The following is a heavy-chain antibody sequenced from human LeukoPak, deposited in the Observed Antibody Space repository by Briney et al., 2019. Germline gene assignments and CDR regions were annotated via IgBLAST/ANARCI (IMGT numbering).Heavy chain of an antibody. CDR2: INHSGST. J-gene: IGHJ5*02. CDR1: GGSFSGYY. CDR3: ARGRVQEQQLISGWFDP. V-gene: IGHV4-34*01. D-gene: IGHD6-13*01. Sequence: SETLSLTCAVYGGSFSGYYWSWIRQPPGKGLEWIGEINHSGSTNYNPSLKSRVTISVDTSKNQFSLKLSSVTAADTAVYYCARGRVQEQQLISGWFDPWGQGTLVTVSS.